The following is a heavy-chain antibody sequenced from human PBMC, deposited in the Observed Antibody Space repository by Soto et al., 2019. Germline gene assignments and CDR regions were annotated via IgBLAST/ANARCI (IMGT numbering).Heavy chain of an antibody. CDR3: ASGGNWFDP. CDR1: GGSISNYY. CDR2: MYYNGNI. Sequence: LSLTCNVSGGSISNYYWTWIRQSPEKGLEWIAYMYYNGNINYNPSLKSRATISIDTSKNQFSLTLESVTAADTAVYYCASGGNWFDPWGQGVLVTVSS. D-gene: IGHD3-16*01. J-gene: IGHJ5*02. V-gene: IGHV4-59*01.